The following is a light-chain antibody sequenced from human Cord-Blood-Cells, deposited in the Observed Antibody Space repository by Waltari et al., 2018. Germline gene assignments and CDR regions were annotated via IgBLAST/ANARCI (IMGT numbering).Light chain of an antibody. CDR3: AAWDDSLNGLV. J-gene: IGLJ2*01. V-gene: IGLV1-44*01. CDR1: SSNIGSNT. CDR2: SNN. Sequence: VLTQPPSASGTPGQRVTISCSGSSSNIGSNTVNWYQQLPGTAPKLLIYSNNQRPSGVPDRFSGSKSGTSASLAISGLQSEDEADYYCAAWDDSLNGLVFGGGTKLTVL.